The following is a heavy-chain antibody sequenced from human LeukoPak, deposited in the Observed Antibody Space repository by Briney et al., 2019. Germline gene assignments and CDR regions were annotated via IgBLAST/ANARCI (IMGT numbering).Heavy chain of an antibody. CDR2: MNPNSGNT. D-gene: IGHD3-9*01. CDR3: ARVLRYFDWFHMDV. V-gene: IGHV1-8*03. CDR1: GYTFTSYD. Sequence: GASVKVSCKASGYTFTSYDINWVRQATGQGLEWMGWMNPNSGNTGYAQKFQGRVTITADESTSTAYMELSSLRSEDTAVYYCARVLRYFDWFHMDVWGKGTTVTISS. J-gene: IGHJ6*03.